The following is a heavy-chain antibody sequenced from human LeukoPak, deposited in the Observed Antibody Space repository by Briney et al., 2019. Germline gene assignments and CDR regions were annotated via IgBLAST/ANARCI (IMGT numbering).Heavy chain of an antibody. D-gene: IGHD3-9*01. CDR3: ARGLHYNILTGGMDV. Sequence: SETLSLTCAVFGGSFSGYYWSWIRQSPEKGLEWIGEMSHTGATNYNPSLKSRVTVSVDTSKKQFSLNLRSVTAADTAVYYCARGLHYNILTGGMDVWGQGTTVIVSS. CDR2: MSHTGAT. CDR1: GGSFSGYY. V-gene: IGHV4-34*01. J-gene: IGHJ6*02.